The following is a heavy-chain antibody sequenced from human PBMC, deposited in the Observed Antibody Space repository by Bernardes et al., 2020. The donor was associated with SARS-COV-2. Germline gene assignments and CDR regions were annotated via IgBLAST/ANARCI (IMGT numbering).Heavy chain of an antibody. CDR3: ARSDFFDGSGYYFGH. V-gene: IGHV3-74*01. Sequence: GGSLRLSCAASGFTFSTSWMHWVRQAPGEGLVWVSRIDTDGRTTTYADSVKGRFTISRDNAKNTLYLRMNSLRAEDTAIYYCARSDFFDGSGYYFGHWGQGTLVTVSS. D-gene: IGHD3-22*01. J-gene: IGHJ4*02. CDR2: IDTDGRTT. CDR1: GFTFSTSW.